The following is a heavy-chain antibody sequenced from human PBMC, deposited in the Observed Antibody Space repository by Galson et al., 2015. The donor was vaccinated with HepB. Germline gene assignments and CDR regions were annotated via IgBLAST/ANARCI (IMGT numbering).Heavy chain of an antibody. CDR1: DFTFSDAW. CDR3: TTGYYSETSGRY. V-gene: IGHV3-15*07. J-gene: IGHJ4*02. D-gene: IGHD3-22*01. Sequence: SLRLSCAATDFTFSDAWMNWVRQAPGKGLEWVGRIKSKTDGETTDYAAPVKGRFTISRDDSKNTLYLLMNSLKTEDTAVYYCTTGYYSETSGRYWGQGILVTVSS. CDR2: IKSKTDGETT.